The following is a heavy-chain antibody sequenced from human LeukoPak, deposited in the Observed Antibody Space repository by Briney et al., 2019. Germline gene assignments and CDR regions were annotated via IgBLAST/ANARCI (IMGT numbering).Heavy chain of an antibody. V-gene: IGHV4-39*01. J-gene: IGHJ5*02. CDR1: GGSISSSSYY. D-gene: IGHD6-13*01. Sequence: PSETLSLXCTVSGGSISSSSYYWGWIRQPPGKGLEWIGSIYYSGSTYYNPSLKSRVTISVDTSKNQFSLKLSSVTAADTAVYYCASTIAAAGTPYNWFGPWGQGTLVTVSS. CDR3: ASTIAAAGTPYNWFGP. CDR2: IYYSGST.